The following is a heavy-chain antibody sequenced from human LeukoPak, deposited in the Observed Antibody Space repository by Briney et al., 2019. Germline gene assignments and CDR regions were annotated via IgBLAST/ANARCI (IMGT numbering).Heavy chain of an antibody. CDR1: GFPFSSHG. J-gene: IGHJ3*02. CDR2: IIGGGGST. Sequence: PGGALRLSCAAPGFPFSSHGMSWVRQAPGKGLEWVSGIIGGGGSTYYADSVKGRFTISGDNSRNTLYLQMNNLRPEDTAVYSCARAKYYDSRGYSVREAYDIWGQGTMVTVPS. V-gene: IGHV3-23*01. D-gene: IGHD3-22*01. CDR3: ARAKYYDSRGYSVREAYDI.